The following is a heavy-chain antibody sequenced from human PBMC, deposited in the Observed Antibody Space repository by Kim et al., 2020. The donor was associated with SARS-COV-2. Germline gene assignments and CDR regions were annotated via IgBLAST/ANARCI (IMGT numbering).Heavy chain of an antibody. CDR3: TTVPVPNTFAFDP. CDR2: MNPNTGNT. CDR1: GYTFTNYD. V-gene: IGHV1-8*01. Sequence: ASVKVSCKASGYTFTNYDINWVRQVTGQGLELMGWMNPNTGNTGYAQKFQGRVTMTRDTSISTAYMELNSLRSDDTGVYYCTTVPVPNTFAFDPWGQGTLVTVSS. J-gene: IGHJ5*02.